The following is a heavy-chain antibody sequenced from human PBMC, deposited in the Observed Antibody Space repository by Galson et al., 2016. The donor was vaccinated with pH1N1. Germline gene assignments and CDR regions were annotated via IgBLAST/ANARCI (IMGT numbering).Heavy chain of an antibody. D-gene: IGHD3-22*01. CDR1: GFSITNRGEA. CDR3: AHLYYYDTSGFYRYFDY. Sequence: PALVKPTQTLTPTCIFSGFSITNRGEAVGWIRQPPGKALEWLALVYWDDDKFYSRSLQSRLTITKDTSKNQVVLRMTNMDPVDTGTYYCAHLYYYDTSGFYRYFDYWGQGILVTVSS. CDR2: VYWDDDK. V-gene: IGHV2-5*02. J-gene: IGHJ4*02.